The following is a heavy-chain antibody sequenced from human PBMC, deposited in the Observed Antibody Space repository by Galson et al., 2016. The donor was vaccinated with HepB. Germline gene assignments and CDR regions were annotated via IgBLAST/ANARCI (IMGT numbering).Heavy chain of an antibody. J-gene: IGHJ4*02. CDR1: TFAFSRTW. Sequence: SLRLSCATPTFAFSRTWMTWVRQAPGKGLEWVANINHDGSEIHYVDSVKGRFTFSRDNAKNSLYLEMNSLRVEDTAVYYCAEGGWSSSWYWRNWGQGTLGTVSS. V-gene: IGHV3-7*01. CDR2: INHDGSEI. CDR3: AEGGWSSSWYWRN. D-gene: IGHD6-13*01.